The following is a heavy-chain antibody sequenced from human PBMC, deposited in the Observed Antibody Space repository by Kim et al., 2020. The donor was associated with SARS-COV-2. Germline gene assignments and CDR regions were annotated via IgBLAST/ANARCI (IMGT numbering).Heavy chain of an antibody. CDR3: ASDRSGSYSGSFDY. CDR2: ISYDGINK. Sequence: GGSLRLSCAASGFTFSTYAMHWVRQAPGKGLEWVAVISYDGINKYYTDSVKGRFTISRDNSKNTLYLQMSSLRAEDTATYYCASDRSGSYSGSFDYWGQGTLVTVSS. J-gene: IGHJ4*02. D-gene: IGHD1-26*01. CDR1: GFTFSTYA. V-gene: IGHV3-30*04.